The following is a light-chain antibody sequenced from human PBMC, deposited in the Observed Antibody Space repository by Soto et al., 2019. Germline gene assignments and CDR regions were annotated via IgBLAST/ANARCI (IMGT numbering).Light chain of an antibody. CDR3: QQYGDSPLT. Sequence: EILLTQSPSTLSLSPGEGVTLSCRASQSVTVNSLAWYQQKPGQAPRLLIYAASTRAAAVPDRFTGSGSGTDFALTISRLEPEDFGVYYCQQYGDSPLTSGPGTKVDIK. J-gene: IGKJ3*01. CDR2: AAS. V-gene: IGKV3-20*01. CDR1: QSVTVNS.